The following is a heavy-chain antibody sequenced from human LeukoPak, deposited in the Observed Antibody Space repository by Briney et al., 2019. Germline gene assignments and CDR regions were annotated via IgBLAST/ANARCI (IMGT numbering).Heavy chain of an antibody. J-gene: IGHJ5*02. CDR1: GYTFTGYY. CDR3: ARDLYSNYDWFDP. D-gene: IGHD4-11*01. Sequence: ASVKVSCKASGYTFTGYYMHWVRQAPGQGLEWIGRINPNSGGTNYAQKFQGRVTMTRDTSISTAYMELSRLRSDDTAVYYCARDLYSNYDWFDPWGQGTLVTVSS. V-gene: IGHV1-2*06. CDR2: INPNSGGT.